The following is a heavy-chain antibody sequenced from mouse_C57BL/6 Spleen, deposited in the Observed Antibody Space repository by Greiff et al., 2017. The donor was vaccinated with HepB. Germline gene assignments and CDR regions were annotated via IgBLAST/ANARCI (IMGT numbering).Heavy chain of an antibody. CDR3: AREPQTAQATGFAY. Sequence: VKLVESGAELARPGASVKMSCKASGYTFTSYTMHWVKQRPGQGLEWIGYINPSSGYTKYNQKFKDKATLTADKSSSTAYMQLSSLTSEDSAVYYCAREPQTAQATGFAYWGQGTLVTVSA. CDR2: INPSSGYT. J-gene: IGHJ3*01. V-gene: IGHV1-4*01. D-gene: IGHD3-2*02. CDR1: GYTFTSYT.